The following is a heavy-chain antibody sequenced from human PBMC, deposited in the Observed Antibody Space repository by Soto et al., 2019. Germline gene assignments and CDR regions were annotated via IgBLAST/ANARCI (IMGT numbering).Heavy chain of an antibody. V-gene: IGHV3-74*01. CDR2: IKSDGSST. J-gene: IGHJ3*02. D-gene: IGHD1-20*01. CDR3: ARDAGSYNWNDAGDAFDI. Sequence: EVQLVESGGGLVQPGGSLRLSCAASGFIFSSYWMHWVRQAPGKGLVWVSRIKSDGSSTTYADSVKGRFTISRDNARNTLYLQMNSLRDEDTAVYYCARDAGSYNWNDAGDAFDIWGQGTMVTVSS. CDR1: GFIFSSYW.